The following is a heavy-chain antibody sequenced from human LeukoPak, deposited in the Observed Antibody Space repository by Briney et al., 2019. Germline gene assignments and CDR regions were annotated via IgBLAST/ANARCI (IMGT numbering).Heavy chain of an antibody. J-gene: IGHJ4*02. CDR3: ATSVYSSGWHPFFDY. D-gene: IGHD6-19*01. CDR2: IHYIGST. CDR1: GDSISNHNYC. V-gene: IGHV4-39*02. Sequence: PSETLSLTCTVSGDSISNHNYCWGWIRQPPGKGLEWIGSIHYIGSTYFNLSLKSRVTVSVDTSKNHFSLKLSSVTAADTGVYYCATSVYSSGWHPFFDYWGQGAPVLVSS.